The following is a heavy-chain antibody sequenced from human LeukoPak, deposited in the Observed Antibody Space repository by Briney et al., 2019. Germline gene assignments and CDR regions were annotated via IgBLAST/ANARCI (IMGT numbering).Heavy chain of an antibody. CDR3: ARVQYYDFWSGYYDN. V-gene: IGHV1-18*01. CDR1: GYTFTSYG. J-gene: IGHJ4*02. Sequence: GASVKVSCKASGYTFTSYGISWVRQAPGQGLEWMGWISAYNGNTNYAQKLQGRVTMTTDTSTRTAYMELRSLRSDDTAVYYCARVQYYDFWSGYYDNWGQGTLVTVSS. D-gene: IGHD3-3*01. CDR2: ISAYNGNT.